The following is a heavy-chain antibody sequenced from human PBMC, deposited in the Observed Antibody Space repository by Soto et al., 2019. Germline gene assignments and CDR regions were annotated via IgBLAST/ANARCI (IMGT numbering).Heavy chain of an antibody. D-gene: IGHD3-10*01. CDR1: GYTFTSYD. J-gene: IGHJ3*01. Sequence: ASVKVSCKASGYTFTSYDINWVRQATGQGLEWMGWMNPNSGNTGYAQKFQGRVTMTRNTSISTAYMELSSLRSEDTAVYYCARLMPLWFGELFAFDLWGQGTLVTVSS. CDR2: MNPNSGNT. CDR3: ARLMPLWFGELFAFDL. V-gene: IGHV1-8*01.